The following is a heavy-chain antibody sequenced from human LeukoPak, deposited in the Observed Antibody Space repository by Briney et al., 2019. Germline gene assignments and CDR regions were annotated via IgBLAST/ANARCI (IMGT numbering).Heavy chain of an antibody. J-gene: IGHJ6*02. D-gene: IGHD1-1*01. CDR2: IWYDGSNR. V-gene: IGHV3-33*01. CDR1: GFTFSSYG. Sequence: TGGSLRLSCAASGFTFSSYGMHWVRQAPGKGLEWVAVIWYDGSNRYYADSVKGRFTISRDNSKNTLYLQMNSLRAEDTAVYYCARCDGTYQTYYYYSMDVWGQGTTVTVSS. CDR3: ARCDGTYQTYYYYSMDV.